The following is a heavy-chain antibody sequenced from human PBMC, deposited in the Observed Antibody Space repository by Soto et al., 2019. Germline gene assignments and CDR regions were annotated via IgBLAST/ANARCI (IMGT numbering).Heavy chain of an antibody. CDR3: AREGCSGGSGYIYYYYYYGMDV. CDR1: GYTFTGYY. Sequence: QVQLVQSGAEVKKPGASVKVSCKASGYTFTGYYMHWVRQAPGQGLEWMGWINPNSGGTNYAQKFQGRVTMTRDTSISTAYMEMSRLRSDDTAVYYCAREGCSGGSGYIYYYYYYGMDVWGQGTTVTVSS. V-gene: IGHV1-2*02. D-gene: IGHD2-15*01. CDR2: INPNSGGT. J-gene: IGHJ6*02.